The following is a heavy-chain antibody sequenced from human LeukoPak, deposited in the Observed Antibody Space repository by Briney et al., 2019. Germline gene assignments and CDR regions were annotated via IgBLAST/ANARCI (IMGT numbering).Heavy chain of an antibody. Sequence: SDTLSLTCAVYGESLNYYYWSWIRQSPGKGLEWIGDIFDGKTINYNPSLKSRVTISVDTSKNQFSLKLSSVTAADTAVYYCARGDLAARMGYWGQGTLVTVSS. V-gene: IGHV4-34*01. D-gene: IGHD6-6*01. J-gene: IGHJ4*02. CDR2: IFDGKTI. CDR1: GESLNYYY. CDR3: ARGDLAARMGY.